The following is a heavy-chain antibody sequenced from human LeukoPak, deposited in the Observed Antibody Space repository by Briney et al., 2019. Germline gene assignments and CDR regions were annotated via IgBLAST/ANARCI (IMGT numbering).Heavy chain of an antibody. CDR3: ARWVYFHDNSGYPHY. CDR2: ISRDGTTT. D-gene: IGHD3-22*01. CDR1: GFPFTNYY. V-gene: IGHV3-11*01. J-gene: IGHJ4*01. Sequence: GGSLRLSCTASGFPFTNYYMSWIRQAPGKGLERIAFISRDGTTTHYADSVKGRHTISRDNAKTSLYLQMNSLRADDTAVYYCARWVYFHDNSGYPHYWGHGTLVTVSS.